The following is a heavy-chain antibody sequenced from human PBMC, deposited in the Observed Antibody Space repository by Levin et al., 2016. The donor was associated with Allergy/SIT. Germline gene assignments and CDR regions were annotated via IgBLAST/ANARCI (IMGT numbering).Heavy chain of an antibody. V-gene: IGHV3-23*01. J-gene: IGHJ6*02. Sequence: GGSLRLSCPASGFTFSSFAMNWVRQAPGKGLEWVSAISSSGGSTYYADSVRGRFTISRDNSKNTVSLQMNSLRGEDTAVYYCTKDRDSGSYFNYYYSGFDAWGQGTTVTVSS. D-gene: IGHD3-10*01. CDR1: GFTFSSFA. CDR3: TKDRDSGSYFNYYYSGFDA. CDR2: ISSSGGST.